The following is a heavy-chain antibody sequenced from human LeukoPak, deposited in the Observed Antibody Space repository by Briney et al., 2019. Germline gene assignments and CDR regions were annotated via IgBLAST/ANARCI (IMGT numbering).Heavy chain of an antibody. CDR1: GYTFTSYG. CDR3: ARGLPPRRNYDSSGYYSYYFDY. Sequence: ASVKVSCKASGYTFTSYGISWVRQAPGQGLEWMGWISAYNGNTKYPQKFQGRVTMTTDTSTSTAYMELRGLRSDDTAVYYCARGLPPRRNYDSSGYYSYYFDYWGQGTLVTVSS. V-gene: IGHV1-18*01. D-gene: IGHD3-22*01. J-gene: IGHJ4*02. CDR2: ISAYNGNT.